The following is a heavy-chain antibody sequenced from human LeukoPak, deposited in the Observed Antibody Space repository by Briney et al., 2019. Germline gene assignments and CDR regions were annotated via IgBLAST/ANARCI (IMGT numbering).Heavy chain of an antibody. Sequence: SETLSLTCTVSGGSISGYYWSWIRQPPGKGLEWIGYIYYSGSTNYNPSLKSRVTISVDTSKNQFTLKLSSVTAADTAVYYCARGYCSGGSCYFPYGMDVWGQGTTVTVSS. CDR3: ARGYCSGGSCYFPYGMDV. D-gene: IGHD2-15*01. J-gene: IGHJ6*02. CDR2: IYYSGST. V-gene: IGHV4-59*01. CDR1: GGSISGYY.